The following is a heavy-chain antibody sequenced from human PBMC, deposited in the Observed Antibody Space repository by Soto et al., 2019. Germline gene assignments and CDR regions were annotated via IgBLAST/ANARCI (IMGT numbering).Heavy chain of an antibody. CDR2: IIPILGIA. CDR1: GGTFSSYT. CDR3: GGELRENRSWYGGGDY. J-gene: IGHJ4*02. D-gene: IGHD6-13*01. Sequence: QVQLVQSGAEVKKPGSSVKVSCKASGGTFSSYTISWVRQAPGQGLEWMGRIIPILGIANYAHKFQGRATITVDKSTSTDYMEITSLRSEQTAVYYCGGELRENRSWYGGGDYWGQGTLVTVSS. V-gene: IGHV1-69*02.